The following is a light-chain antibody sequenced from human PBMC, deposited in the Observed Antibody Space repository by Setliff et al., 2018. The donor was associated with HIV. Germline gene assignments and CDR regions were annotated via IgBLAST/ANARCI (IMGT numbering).Light chain of an antibody. V-gene: IGLV2-14*03. CDR3: SSYTSSSTYV. CDR2: DVS. CDR1: SIDFGGYDY. Sequence: QSVLTQPASVSGSPGQSITISCTGTSIDFGGYDYVSWYQQHPGKAPKLMIYDVSNRPSGVSSRFSGSKSGNTASLTISGLQTEDEADYYCSSYTSSSTYVFGTGTKVTVL. J-gene: IGLJ1*01.